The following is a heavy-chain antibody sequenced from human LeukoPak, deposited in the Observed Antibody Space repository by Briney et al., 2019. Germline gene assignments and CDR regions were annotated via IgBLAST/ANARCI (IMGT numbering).Heavy chain of an antibody. Sequence: GGSLRLSCAASGFTFSRYSMNWVRQAPGKGLEWVSSISSSSSFIYYADSVKGRFTISRDNAQNSLYLQMNSLRAEDTAVYHCAALFSDYWGQGTLVIASS. CDR2: ISSSSSFI. D-gene: IGHD2-21*01. J-gene: IGHJ4*02. CDR3: AALFSDY. CDR1: GFTFSRYS. V-gene: IGHV3-21*04.